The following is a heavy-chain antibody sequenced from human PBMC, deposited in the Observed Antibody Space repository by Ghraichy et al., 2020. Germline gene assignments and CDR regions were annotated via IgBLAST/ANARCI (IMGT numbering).Heavy chain of an antibody. D-gene: IGHD2-15*01. V-gene: IGHV3-21*01. CDR2: ISSSSSYI. CDR3: ARDARYCSGGSCYSKAFDI. CDR1: GFTFSSYS. Sequence: GGSLRLSCAASGFTFSSYSMNWVRQAPGKGLEWVSSISSSSSYIYYADSVKGRFTISRDNAKNSLYLQMNSLRAEDTAVYYCARDARYCSGGSCYSKAFDIWGQGTMVTVSS. J-gene: IGHJ3*02.